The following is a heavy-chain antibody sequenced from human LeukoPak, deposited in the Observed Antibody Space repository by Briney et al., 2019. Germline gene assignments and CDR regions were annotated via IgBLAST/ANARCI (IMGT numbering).Heavy chain of an antibody. D-gene: IGHD2-8*01. CDR2: ISYSGGST. J-gene: IGHJ3*02. CDR3: AKDDGNGDSDAFDI. CDR1: GFTVGSNY. V-gene: IGHV3-23*01. Sequence: GGSLRLSCAASGFTVGSNYMSWVRQAPGKGLEWVSAISYSGGSTYYADSVKGRFTISRDNSKNTLYLQMNSLRAEDTAVYYCAKDDGNGDSDAFDIWGQGTMVTVSS.